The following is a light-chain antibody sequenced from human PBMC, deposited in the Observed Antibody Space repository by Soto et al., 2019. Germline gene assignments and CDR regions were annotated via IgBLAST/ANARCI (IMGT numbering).Light chain of an antibody. J-gene: IGLJ1*01. CDR2: DVS. CDR3: ISYTSSSTLYV. CDR1: SSDVGGYNY. V-gene: IGLV2-14*01. Sequence: QSALTQPASVSGSPGQSITISCTGTSSDVGGYNYVSWYQQHPRKAPQLMIYDVSNRPSGVSNRFSGSKSGNTASLSISGLQAEDEADYYCISYTSSSTLYVFGTGTKLNVL.